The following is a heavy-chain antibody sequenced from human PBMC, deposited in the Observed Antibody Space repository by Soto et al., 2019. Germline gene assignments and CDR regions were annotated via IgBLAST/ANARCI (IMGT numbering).Heavy chain of an antibody. J-gene: IGHJ4*02. CDR3: AVWNSVGIDNFWSGLYDF. V-gene: IGHV1-46*02. Sequence: SCPLRWPRHSHKKGLEWMGIINPGGAKTKYAQNFQGRFTMTGDTSTSTVYMELSSLTSGDTAVYYCAVWNSVGIDNFWSGLYDFWGQGTPVTVTS. CDR1: SCP. D-gene: IGHD3-3*01. CDR2: INPGGAKT.